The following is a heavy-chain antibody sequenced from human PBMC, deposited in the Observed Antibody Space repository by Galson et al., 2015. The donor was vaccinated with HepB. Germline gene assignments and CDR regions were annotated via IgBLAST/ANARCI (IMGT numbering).Heavy chain of an antibody. CDR2: ITWNGGST. D-gene: IGHD3-16*01. V-gene: IGHV3-20*04. CDR3: TRDWGSSGWKKDDAFDI. CDR1: GFTFEDYG. J-gene: IGHJ3*02. Sequence: SLRLSCAASGFTFEDYGMSWVRQAPGKGLEWVSGITWNGGSTAYGDSVKGRFSISRDDAKDSLYLHMNSLRIEDTAFYYRTRDWGSSGWKKDDAFDIWGRGTMVTVSS.